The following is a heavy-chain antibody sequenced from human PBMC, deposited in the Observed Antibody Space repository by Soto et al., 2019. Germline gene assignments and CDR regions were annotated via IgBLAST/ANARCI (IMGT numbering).Heavy chain of an antibody. Sequence: EVQLVESGGGLVQPGGSLRLSCAASGFTFSSYSMNWVRQAPGKGLEWVSYISSSSSTIYYADSVKGRFTISRDNAKNSLYLQMHSLRAEDTAVYYCAGAAIHDYGDASDAFDIWGQGTMVTVSS. CDR3: AGAAIHDYGDASDAFDI. J-gene: IGHJ3*02. V-gene: IGHV3-48*01. CDR1: GFTFSSYS. CDR2: ISSSSSTI. D-gene: IGHD4-17*01.